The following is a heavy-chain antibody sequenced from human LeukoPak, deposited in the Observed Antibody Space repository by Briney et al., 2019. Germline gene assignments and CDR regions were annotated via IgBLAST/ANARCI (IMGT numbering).Heavy chain of an antibody. CDR1: GGSISSYY. CDR3: ARVGYSYGIDAFDV. Sequence: SETLSLTCTVSGGSISSYYWSWIRQPPGKGLDWIGYIYDSGSTKYNPSLKSRVAISRDTSEHQFSLKLTSVTAADTAVYYCARVGYSYGIDAFDVWGQGAMVTVS. D-gene: IGHD5-18*01. CDR2: IYDSGST. J-gene: IGHJ3*01. V-gene: IGHV4-59*01.